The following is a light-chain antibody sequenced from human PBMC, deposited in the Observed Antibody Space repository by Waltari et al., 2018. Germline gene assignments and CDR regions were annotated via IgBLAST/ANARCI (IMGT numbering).Light chain of an antibody. CDR1: SSDVGNYNR. CDR3: SSYAGSSKGV. J-gene: IGLJ2*01. CDR2: AVS. V-gene: IGLV2-23*02. Sequence: QSALTQPASVSGSPGQSLTIPCTGTSSDVGNYNRVSWYPQHPGKAPTLMIYAVSKRPSVVSDRFSGSKSGDMASLTISGLQPEDEAEYFCSSYAGSSKGVFGGGTKVTVL.